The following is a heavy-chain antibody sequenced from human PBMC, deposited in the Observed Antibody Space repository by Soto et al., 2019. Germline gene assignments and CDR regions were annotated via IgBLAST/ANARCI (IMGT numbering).Heavy chain of an antibody. D-gene: IGHD3-10*01. J-gene: IGHJ6*02. CDR3: ARDRFGDYYYGMDA. V-gene: IGHV4-31*03. CDR2: IYYSGST. Sequence: QVQLQESGTGLVKPSQTLSLTCTVSGDSISSGGYYWSWIRQQPGKGLEWIGYIYYSGSTYYNPSLKSRVTISVDTSKNQFSLKLSSVTAADTAVYYCARDRFGDYYYGMDAWGQGTTVTVSS. CDR1: GDSISSGGYY.